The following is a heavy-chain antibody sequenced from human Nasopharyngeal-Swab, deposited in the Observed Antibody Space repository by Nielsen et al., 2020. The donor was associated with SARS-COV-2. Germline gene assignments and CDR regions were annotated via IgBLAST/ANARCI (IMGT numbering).Heavy chain of an antibody. CDR2: VRSKGNNYAT. J-gene: IGHJ4*02. CDR3: TRCGGGCYSGRDY. D-gene: IGHD2-15*01. Sequence: ASLKIPCAASGFTFSNSAIHWVRQASGKGLEWVGRVRSKGNNYATAYSASVKGRFIIFRDDPTNTAYLQMNSLKTEDTAMYYCTRCGGGCYSGRDYWGQGTLVTVSS. CDR1: GFTFSNSA. V-gene: IGHV3-73*01.